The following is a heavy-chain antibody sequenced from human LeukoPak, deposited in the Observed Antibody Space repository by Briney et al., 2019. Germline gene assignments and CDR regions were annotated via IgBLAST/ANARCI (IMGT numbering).Heavy chain of an antibody. V-gene: IGHV1-2*02. D-gene: IGHD2-2*01. CDR2: INPKSGGT. Sequence: ASVKVSCKASGYTFTGYYMHWVRQAPGQGLEWMGWINPKSGGTNYAQKFQGRVTMTRDTSISTAYMELSRLRSDDTAVYYCARVVPMIVVVPAAMPGDWFDPWGQGTLVTVSS. J-gene: IGHJ5*02. CDR1: GYTFTGYY. CDR3: ARVVPMIVVVPAAMPGDWFDP.